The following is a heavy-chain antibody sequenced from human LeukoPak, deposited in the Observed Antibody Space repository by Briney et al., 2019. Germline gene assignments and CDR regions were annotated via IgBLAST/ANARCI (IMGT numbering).Heavy chain of an antibody. CDR1: GFTFSDYY. J-gene: IGHJ6*02. CDR2: ISSSGSTI. D-gene: IGHD3-22*01. CDR3: AREGQNYYDSSGSHSSGMDV. Sequence: GGSLRLSCAASGFTFSDYYMSWIRQAPGKGLEWASYISSSGSTIYYADSVKGRFTISRDNAKNSLYLQMNSLRAEDTAVYYCAREGQNYYDSSGSHSSGMDVWGQGTTVTVSS. V-gene: IGHV3-11*01.